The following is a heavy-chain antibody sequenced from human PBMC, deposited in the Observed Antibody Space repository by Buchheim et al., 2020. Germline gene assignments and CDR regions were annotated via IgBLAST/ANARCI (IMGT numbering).Heavy chain of an antibody. CDR3: ARGLHSSGYQGPFDY. J-gene: IGHJ4*02. V-gene: IGHV3-33*01. CDR1: GFTFSSSG. D-gene: IGHD3-22*01. Sequence: QVQLVESGGGVVQPGRSLRLSCAASGFTFSSSGMHWVRQAPGKGLEWVAVIWYDGSTKYYADSVKGRFTISRDNSKNTLYLQMNSLRAEDTAVYYCARGLHSSGYQGPFDYWGQGTL. CDR2: IWYDGSTK.